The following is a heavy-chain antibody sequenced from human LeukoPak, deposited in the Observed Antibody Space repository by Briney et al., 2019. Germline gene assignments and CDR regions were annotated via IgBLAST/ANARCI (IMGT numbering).Heavy chain of an antibody. CDR2: MNPNSGNT. CDR1: GYTFTSYD. J-gene: IGHJ5*01. Sequence: ASVKVSCKASGYTFTSYDVNWVRQATGQGLEWMGWMNPNSGNTGYGQRFQGRVTMTRNTSISTAYMELSSLTSDDTAVYYCASKGIPVAGRSWFDSWGQGTLVTVSS. D-gene: IGHD6-19*01. CDR3: ASKGIPVAGRSWFDS. V-gene: IGHV1-8*01.